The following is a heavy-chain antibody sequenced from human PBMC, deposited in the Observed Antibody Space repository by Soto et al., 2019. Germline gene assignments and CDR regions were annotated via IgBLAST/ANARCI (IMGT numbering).Heavy chain of an antibody. CDR1: GFIFGSYA. CDR2: ISGSGGTT. J-gene: IGHJ6*02. Sequence: CAASGFIFGSYAMSWVRQAPGKGLDWVSAISGSGGTTYYAGSVQGRFTISRDNSKHTLYLQMESLREEDAAVYYCARIKLVEWFFINVDVYDMDGWGQGTPVTVSS. CDR3: ARIKLVEWFFINVDVYDMDG. V-gene: IGHV3-23*01. D-gene: IGHD3-3*01.